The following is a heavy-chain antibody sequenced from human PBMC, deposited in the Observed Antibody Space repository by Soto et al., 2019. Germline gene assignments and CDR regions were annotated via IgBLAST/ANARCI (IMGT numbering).Heavy chain of an antibody. CDR1: GFTFSSYA. J-gene: IGHJ3*02. Sequence: GSLRLSCAASGFTFSSYAMSWVRQAPGKGLEWVSAISGSGGSTYYADSVKGRFTISRDNSKNTLYLQMNSLRAEDTAVYYCAKAPTSGSSGPDAFDIWGQGTMVTVSS. CDR2: ISGSGGST. D-gene: IGHD1-26*01. CDR3: AKAPTSGSSGPDAFDI. V-gene: IGHV3-23*01.